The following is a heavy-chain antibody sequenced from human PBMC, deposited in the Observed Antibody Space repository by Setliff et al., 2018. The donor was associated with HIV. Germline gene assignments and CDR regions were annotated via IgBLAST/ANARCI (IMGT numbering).Heavy chain of an antibody. CDR1: GDSIDNINW. D-gene: IGHD3-3*01. Sequence: SETLSLSCVVSGDSIDNINWWSWVRQPPGQGLEWMGEIYHSGNTNYNPSLKSRLTMSVDKSKNQFSLNLRSVTAADTAVYYCAREGSYNDFWSGGMTLDYWGQGALVTVSS. V-gene: IGHV4-4*02. CDR2: IYHSGNT. CDR3: AREGSYNDFWSGGMTLDY. J-gene: IGHJ4*02.